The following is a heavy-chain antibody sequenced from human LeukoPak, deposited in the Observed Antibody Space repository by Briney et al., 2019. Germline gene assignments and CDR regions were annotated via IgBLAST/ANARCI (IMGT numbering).Heavy chain of an antibody. CDR2: MTGPADTT. J-gene: IGHJ4*02. V-gene: IGHV3-23*01. CDR1: GFNFNNFA. Sequence: PSGSLTLSCAASGFNFNNFAMSWVRQAPGKGLEWLSAMTGPADTTYYAESVKGRFTISRDYSKSMVFLQMNSLRVEDTAIYYCAKGAEIDHWGQGTLVTVSS. CDR3: AKGAEIDH.